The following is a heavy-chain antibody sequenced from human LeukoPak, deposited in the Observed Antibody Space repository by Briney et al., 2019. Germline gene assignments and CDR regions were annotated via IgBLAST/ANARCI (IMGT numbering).Heavy chain of an antibody. CDR3: AKGGPSYPYFYGMDV. CDR2: LSGRGDST. J-gene: IGHJ6*02. V-gene: IGHV3-23*01. D-gene: IGHD3-10*01. CDR1: GFTFSTYA. Sequence: GGSLRLSCAASGFTFSTYAMNWVRQAPGKGLEWVSSLSGRGDSTYYADSVKGRFTVSRDNSKNTLYLQMNTLRAEDTAVYYCAKGGPSYPYFYGMDVWGQGTTVTVSS.